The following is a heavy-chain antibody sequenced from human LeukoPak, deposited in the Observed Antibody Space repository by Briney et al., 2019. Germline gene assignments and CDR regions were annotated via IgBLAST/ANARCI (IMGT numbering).Heavy chain of an antibody. CDR1: GGSISSSSYY. Sequence: SETLSLTCTVSGGSISSSSYYWGWIRQPPGKGLEWIGSIYYSGSTHYNPSLKSRVTISVDTSKNQFSLKLSSVTAADTAVYYCARKYYDYVWGSYRYYYMDVWGKGTTVTISS. J-gene: IGHJ6*03. D-gene: IGHD3-16*02. CDR3: ARKYYDYVWGSYRYYYMDV. V-gene: IGHV4-39*01. CDR2: IYYSGST.